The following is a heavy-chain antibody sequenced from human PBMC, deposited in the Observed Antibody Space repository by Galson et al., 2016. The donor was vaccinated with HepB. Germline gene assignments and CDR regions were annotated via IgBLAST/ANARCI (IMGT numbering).Heavy chain of an antibody. J-gene: IGHJ4*02. CDR3: ARNYYGSGGYYTLFDY. D-gene: IGHD3-10*01. V-gene: IGHV6-1*01. CDR2: TYYESKWYR. Sequence: CAISGDSVSSNSAAWNWIRQSPSRGLEWLGRTYYESKWYRDYAVSVESRIAINADTSKNQFSRQLNSVNPEDTALYFCARNYYGSGGYYTLFDYWGQGTPVTVSS. CDR1: GDSVSSNSAA.